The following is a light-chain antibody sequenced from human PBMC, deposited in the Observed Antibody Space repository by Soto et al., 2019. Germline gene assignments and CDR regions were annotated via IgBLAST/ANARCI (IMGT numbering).Light chain of an antibody. CDR3: CSYAGSSTLYVV. J-gene: IGLJ2*01. CDR1: SSDVGSYNL. CDR2: EGS. Sequence: QSVLTQPASVSGSPGQSITISCTGTSSDVGSYNLVSWYQQHPGKAPKLMIYEGSKRPSGVSNRFSGSKSGNTASLTISGLQAEDEVDYYCCSYAGSSTLYVVFGGGTKLTVL. V-gene: IGLV2-23*01.